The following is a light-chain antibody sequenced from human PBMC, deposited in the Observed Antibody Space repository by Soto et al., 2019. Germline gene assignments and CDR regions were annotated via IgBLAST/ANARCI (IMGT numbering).Light chain of an antibody. CDR1: QSISTSY. J-gene: IGKJ1*01. CDR2: GSS. CDR3: QQYGSSPQWT. V-gene: IGKV3-20*01. Sequence: IVLTQSPVTLSLSPGERAPLSCRASQSISTSYLAWYQQKPGQAPRLLIYGSSSRATGIPDRFSGSGSGTDFTLTISRLEPEDFAVYYCQQYGSSPQWTFGQGTKVDIK.